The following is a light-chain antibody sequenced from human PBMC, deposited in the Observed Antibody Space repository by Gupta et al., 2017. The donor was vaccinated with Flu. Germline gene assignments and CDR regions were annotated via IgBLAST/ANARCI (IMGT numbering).Light chain of an antibody. V-gene: IGLV1-51*01. CDR3: GSWDSSLSAVV. CDR1: SSNIGNNY. Sequence: KVNISCSGSSSNIGNNYVYWYQPPPGPSPNLLIYDNSKRRSGIPARFSGSKSGTSATLGITGLQTGEEADYYCGSWDSSLSAVVFGGGTKLTVL. CDR2: DNS. J-gene: IGLJ2*01.